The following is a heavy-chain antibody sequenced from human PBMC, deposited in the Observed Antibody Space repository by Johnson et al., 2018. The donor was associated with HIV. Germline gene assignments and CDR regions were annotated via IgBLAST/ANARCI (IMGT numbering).Heavy chain of an antibody. D-gene: IGHD3-3*01. Sequence: QVQLVESGGGVVQPGRSLRLSCAASGFTFSSYAMHWVRQAPGKGLEWVAVISYDGSSKYYADSVKGRFTIHRDNSRNTLYLQMNSLRAEDTAVYYCARDQAIVGVVLASDAFDIWGQGTMVTVSS. CDR3: ARDQAIVGVVLASDAFDI. J-gene: IGHJ3*02. CDR1: GFTFSSYA. CDR2: ISYDGSSK. V-gene: IGHV3-30*04.